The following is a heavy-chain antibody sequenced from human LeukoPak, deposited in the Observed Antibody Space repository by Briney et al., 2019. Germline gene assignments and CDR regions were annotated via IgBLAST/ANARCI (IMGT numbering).Heavy chain of an antibody. CDR3: ARDPIVVVPAAMEAQVYP. D-gene: IGHD2-2*01. CDR1: GGTFSSYA. Sequence: ASVKVSCKASGGTFSSYAISWVRQAPGQGLEWMGGIIPIFGTANYALKFQGRVTITADESTSTAYMELSSLRSEDTAVYYCARDPIVVVPAAMEAQVYPWGQGTLVTVSS. CDR2: IIPIFGTA. V-gene: IGHV1-69*01. J-gene: IGHJ5*02.